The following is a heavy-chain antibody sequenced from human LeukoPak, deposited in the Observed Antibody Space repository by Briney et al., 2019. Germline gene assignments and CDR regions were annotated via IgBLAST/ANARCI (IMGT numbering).Heavy chain of an antibody. Sequence: GRSLRLSCAASGFTFSSYAMHWVRQAPGKGLEWVAVISYDGSNKYYADSVKGRFTITRDNSKNTLYLQMNSLRAEDTAVYYCARGEATTTGGFDYWGQGTLVTVSS. CDR3: ARGEATTTGGFDY. J-gene: IGHJ4*02. CDR2: ISYDGSNK. CDR1: GFTFSSYA. V-gene: IGHV3-30-3*01. D-gene: IGHD4-17*01.